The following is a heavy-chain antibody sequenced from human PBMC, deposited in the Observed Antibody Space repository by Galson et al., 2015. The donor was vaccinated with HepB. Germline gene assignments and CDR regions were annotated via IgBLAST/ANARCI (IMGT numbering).Heavy chain of an antibody. D-gene: IGHD2-2*01. J-gene: IGHJ6*02. CDR2: IWYDGSNK. Sequence: SLRLSCAASGFTFSNYGMHWVRQAPGKGLEWVAVIWYDGSNKYYADSVKGRFTISRDNSKNTLYLQMNSLRAEDTAVYYCARVGSIVVVPAAPDYGMDVWGQGTTVTVSS. V-gene: IGHV3-33*01. CDR3: ARVGSIVVVPAAPDYGMDV. CDR1: GFTFSNYG.